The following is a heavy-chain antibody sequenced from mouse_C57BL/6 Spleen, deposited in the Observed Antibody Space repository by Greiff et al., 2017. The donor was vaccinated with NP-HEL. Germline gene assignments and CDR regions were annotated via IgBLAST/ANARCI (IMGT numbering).Heavy chain of an antibody. CDR2: IYPGDGDT. CDR1: GYAFSSSW. CDR3: ARGGNYYDYDGAWFAY. V-gene: IGHV1-82*01. D-gene: IGHD2-4*01. J-gene: IGHJ3*01. Sequence: QVQLQQSGPELVKPGASVKISCKASGYAFSSSWMNWVKQRPGKGLEWIGRIYPGDGDTNYNGKFKGKATLTAAKYTSTAYMHLSSLTSEDSAVYFCARGGNYYDYDGAWFAYWGQGTLVTVSA.